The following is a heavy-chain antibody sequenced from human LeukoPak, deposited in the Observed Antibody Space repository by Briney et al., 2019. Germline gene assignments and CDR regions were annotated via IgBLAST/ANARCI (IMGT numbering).Heavy chain of an antibody. J-gene: IGHJ4*02. CDR2: FGTRSTSV. D-gene: IGHD3-22*01. CDR3: AREVSEGFDF. CDR1: GFTFSSYA. V-gene: IGHV3-21*01. Sequence: GGSLRLSCAASGFTFSSYAMNWIRQAPGKGLEWVSSFGTRSTSVYHAGSVKGRFAISRDNAKNSLYLQMNSLIAEDTALYYCAREVSEGFDFWGQGTLVTVSS.